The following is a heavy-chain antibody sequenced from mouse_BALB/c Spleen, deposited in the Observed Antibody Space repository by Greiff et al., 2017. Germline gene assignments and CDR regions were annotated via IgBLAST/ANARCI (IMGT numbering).Heavy chain of an antibody. V-gene: IGHV14-3*02. D-gene: IGHD2-4*01. Sequence: EVQLQQSGAELVKPGASVKLSCTASGFNIKDTYMHWVKQRPEQGLEWIGRIDPANGNTKYDPKFQGKATITADTSSNTAYLQLSSLTSEDTAVYYCARSDYDYDDAMDYWGQGTSVTVSS. J-gene: IGHJ4*01. CDR2: IDPANGNT. CDR3: ARSDYDYDDAMDY. CDR1: GFNIKDTY.